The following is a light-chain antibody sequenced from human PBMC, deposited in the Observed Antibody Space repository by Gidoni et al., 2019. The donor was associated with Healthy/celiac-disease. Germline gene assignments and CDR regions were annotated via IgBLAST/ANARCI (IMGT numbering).Light chain of an antibody. CDR2: DDS. CDR1: NIGSKR. J-gene: IGLJ3*02. V-gene: IGLV3-21*02. CDR3: QVWDSSSDHPWV. Sequence: SYVLPHPPSVSVAQGPTATITCGGYNIGSKREHWYQQKPGQAPVLVVYDDSDRPSGIPERFSGSNCGNTATLTISRVEAGDEADYYCQVWDSSSDHPWVFGGGTKLTVL.